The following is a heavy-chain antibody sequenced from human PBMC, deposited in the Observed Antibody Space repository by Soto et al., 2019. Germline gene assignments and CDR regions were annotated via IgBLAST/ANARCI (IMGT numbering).Heavy chain of an antibody. J-gene: IGHJ4*02. D-gene: IGHD2-15*01. CDR3: ARGIVVVVAATSGFDY. Sequence: SETLSLTCAVYGGSFSGYYWSWIRQPPGKGLEWIGEINHSGSTNYNPSLKSRVTISVDTSKNQFFLKLSSVTAADTAVFYCARGIVVVVAATSGFDYWGQGTLVTVSS. CDR1: GGSFSGYY. CDR2: INHSGST. V-gene: IGHV4-34*01.